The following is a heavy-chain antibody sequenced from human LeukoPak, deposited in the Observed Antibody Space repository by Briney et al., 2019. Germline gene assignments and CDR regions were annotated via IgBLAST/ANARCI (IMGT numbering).Heavy chain of an antibody. CDR1: GASISSGSYY. CDR3: AREHCSGGSCYSIYYYYYMDV. J-gene: IGHJ6*03. CDR2: IYTSGST. Sequence: SETLSLTCTVSGASISSGSYYWSWIRQPAGKGLEWIGRIYTSGSTNYNPTLKSRVTISLDTSKKQFSLKLSSVTAADTAVYYCAREHCSGGSCYSIYYYYYMDVWGKGTTVTISS. D-gene: IGHD2-15*01. V-gene: IGHV4-61*02.